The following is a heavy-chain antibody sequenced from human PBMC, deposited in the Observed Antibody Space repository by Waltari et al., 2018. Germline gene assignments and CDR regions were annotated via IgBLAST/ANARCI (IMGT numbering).Heavy chain of an antibody. J-gene: IGHJ4*02. CDR3: ARDEIEDY. CDR2: IKQDGSEK. CDR1: GFTFSSSW. V-gene: IGHV3-7*01. Sequence: EVQLVESGGGLVQPGGSLRLSCAASGFTFSSSWMSWVRQAPGKGLEWVSNIKQDGSEKYYVDSVKGRFTISRDNAKNSLYLQMNSLRAEDTAVYYCARDEIEDYWGQGTLVTVSS.